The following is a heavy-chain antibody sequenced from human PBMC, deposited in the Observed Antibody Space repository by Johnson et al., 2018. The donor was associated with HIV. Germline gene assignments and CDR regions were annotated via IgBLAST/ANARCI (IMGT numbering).Heavy chain of an antibody. D-gene: IGHD6-13*01. J-gene: IGHJ3*02. Sequence: QVQLVESGGGVVQPGRSLRLSCAASGFTFSSYPMHWVRQAPGKGLEWVAVIWFDGITKYYSDSVKGRFTISRDLSKNTLFLQMNSLRADDTAVYYCAKVAVATAAGGVGLNIWGPGTMVTVSS. CDR3: AKVAVATAAGGVGLNI. CDR1: GFTFSSYP. CDR2: IWFDGITK. V-gene: IGHV3-33*06.